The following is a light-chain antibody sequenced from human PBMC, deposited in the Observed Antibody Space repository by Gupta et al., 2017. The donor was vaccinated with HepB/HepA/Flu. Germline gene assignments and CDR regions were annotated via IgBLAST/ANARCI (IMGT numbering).Light chain of an antibody. V-gene: IGLV1-47*01. Sequence: QSVLTQPPSVSGTPGQKVNMTCSGSSSNIGSNYVCWYQQLPGTAPKLPIYRNNQRPSGVPDRFSGSKSGTSASLAISGLRSEDEADYYCAAWGDILSGPWVFGGGTKLTVL. J-gene: IGLJ3*02. CDR3: AAWGDILSGPWV. CDR1: SSNIGSNY. CDR2: RNN.